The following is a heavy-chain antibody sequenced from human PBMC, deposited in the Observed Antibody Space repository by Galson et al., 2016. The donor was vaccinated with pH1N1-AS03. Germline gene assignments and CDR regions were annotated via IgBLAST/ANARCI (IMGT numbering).Heavy chain of an antibody. J-gene: IGHJ4*02. CDR3: ARDVSGSYGLDY. CDR2: IIPIFGTR. CDR1: GGTFGSYA. Sequence: SVKVSCKASGGTFGSYAVSWVRQAPGQGLKWMGGIIPIFGTRHYAQRFQGRVTITADESTTTASMELSSLRFEDTAMYYCARDVSGSYGLDYWGQGTQVTVSS. V-gene: IGHV1-69*13. D-gene: IGHD1-26*01.